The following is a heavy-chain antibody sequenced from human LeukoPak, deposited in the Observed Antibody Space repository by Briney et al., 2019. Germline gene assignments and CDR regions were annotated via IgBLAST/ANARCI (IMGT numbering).Heavy chain of an antibody. Sequence: AGGSLRLSCAASGFTFSSYSMNWVRQAPGKGLEWVSSISSCSSYIYYADSVKGRFTISRDNAKNSLYLQMNSLRAEDTAVYYCARDATYYDILTGYYTFDYWGQGTLVTVSS. J-gene: IGHJ4*02. CDR2: ISSCSSYI. CDR1: GFTFSSYS. V-gene: IGHV3-21*01. D-gene: IGHD3-9*01. CDR3: ARDATYYDILTGYYTFDY.